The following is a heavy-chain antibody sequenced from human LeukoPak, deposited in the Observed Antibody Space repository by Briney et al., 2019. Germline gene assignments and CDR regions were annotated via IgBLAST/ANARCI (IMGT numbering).Heavy chain of an antibody. Sequence: PGGSLRLSCAASGFSLTSNGMHWVRQAPGKGLEWVAVISYDGSNKYYADSVKGRFTISRDNSKNTLYLQMNSLRAEDTAVYYCAKENLVGATTGYYYGMDVWGQGTTVTVSS. CDR3: AKENLVGATTGYYYGMDV. D-gene: IGHD1-26*01. CDR1: GFSLTSNG. J-gene: IGHJ6*02. V-gene: IGHV3-30*18. CDR2: ISYDGSNK.